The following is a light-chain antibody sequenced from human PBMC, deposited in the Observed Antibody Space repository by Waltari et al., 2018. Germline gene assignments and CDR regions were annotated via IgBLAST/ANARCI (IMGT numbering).Light chain of an antibody. V-gene: IGLV1-44*01. CDR1: SSNVGSNV. J-gene: IGLJ1*01. Sequence: QSVLTQPPSASGTPGQRVIISCSGSSSNVGSNVVNWYHQLPGTAPKLLIFNDVDRPSRGPDRFSCSRSATSASLAISGLQSDDESTYYCASWDDRLDAYVFGTGTRVTVL. CDR3: ASWDDRLDAYV. CDR2: NDV.